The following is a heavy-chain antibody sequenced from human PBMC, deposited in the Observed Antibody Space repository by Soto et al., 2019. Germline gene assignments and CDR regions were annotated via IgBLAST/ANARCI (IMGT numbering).Heavy chain of an antibody. Sequence: GGSLRLSCAASGFKFRNYAIHWVRQAPGKGLEWLAVIWFDGSKKYYADSVKGRFTISRDNSKNTVYLDMNSLTADDSGVFYCARAHTMMILDRFDPWGHGTLFTVSS. CDR1: GFKFRNYA. V-gene: IGHV3-33*01. CDR2: IWFDGSKK. CDR3: ARAHTMMILDRFDP. J-gene: IGHJ5*02. D-gene: IGHD3-22*01.